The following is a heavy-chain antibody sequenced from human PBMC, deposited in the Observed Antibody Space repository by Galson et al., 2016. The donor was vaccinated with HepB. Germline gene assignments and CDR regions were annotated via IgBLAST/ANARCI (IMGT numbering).Heavy chain of an antibody. V-gene: IGHV3-33*01. D-gene: IGHD3-22*01. CDR1: GFTFSSYG. CDR3: ARNYESGGYLSAFDYYGVDV. J-gene: IGHJ6*02. Sequence: SLRLSCAASGFTFSSYGMHWVRQAPGKGLEWVAVIWYDGQNKYYADSVKGRFTISRDNSENTLYVQMNSLRIEDTAVYFCARNYESGGYLSAFDYYGVDVWGPGTTVTVSS. CDR2: IWYDGQNK.